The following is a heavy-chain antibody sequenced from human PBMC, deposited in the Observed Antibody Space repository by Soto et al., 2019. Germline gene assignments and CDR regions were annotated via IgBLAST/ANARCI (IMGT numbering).Heavy chain of an antibody. V-gene: IGHV3-21*01. J-gene: IGHJ3*02. CDR2: ISSSSSYI. Sequence: GGSLRLSCAASGFTFSSYSMNWVRQAPGKGLEWVSSISSSSSYIYYADSVKGRFTISRDNAKNSLYLQMNSLRAEDTAVYYCARLVVVATYDAFDIWGQGTMVTVS. D-gene: IGHD2-15*01. CDR3: ARLVVVATYDAFDI. CDR1: GFTFSSYS.